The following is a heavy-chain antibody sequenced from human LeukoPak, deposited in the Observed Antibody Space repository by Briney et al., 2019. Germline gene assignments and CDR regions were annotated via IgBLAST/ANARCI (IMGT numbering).Heavy chain of an antibody. Sequence: SGTLSLTCTVSGGSISSYYWSWIRQPPWKGLEWIGYIYTSGSTNSNTSLKSRVNISVDTSKNRFSLKLSSVNAADTAVYYCAREVRIAADATYDYWGQGTLVTVSS. CDR3: AREVRIAADATYDY. CDR2: IYTSGST. V-gene: IGHV4-4*09. J-gene: IGHJ4*02. CDR1: GGSISSYY. D-gene: IGHD6-13*01.